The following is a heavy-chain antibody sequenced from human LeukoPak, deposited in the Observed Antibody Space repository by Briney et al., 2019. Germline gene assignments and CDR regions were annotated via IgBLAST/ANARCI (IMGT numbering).Heavy chain of an antibody. J-gene: IGHJ4*02. CDR3: ARRDDSSGYHKIFDY. CDR1: GGSISSGPYY. Sequence: SETLSLTCTVSGGSISSGPYYWGWLRQPPGKGREWVGNIYYGENTYYNPSLKSRVTISIDTSKNQFYLKLSSLTAADTAVYYCARRDDSSGYHKIFDYWGPGTLVTVSS. CDR2: IYYGENT. D-gene: IGHD3-22*01. V-gene: IGHV4-39*01.